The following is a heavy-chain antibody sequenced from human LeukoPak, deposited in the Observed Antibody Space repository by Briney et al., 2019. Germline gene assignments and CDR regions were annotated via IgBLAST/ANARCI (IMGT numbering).Heavy chain of an antibody. D-gene: IGHD6-13*01. CDR1: GFTFTNAW. Sequence: GGSLRLSCAASGFTFTNAWMNWVRQAPGKGLEWVGRIKSKADGETIDYAAPVKGRFTFSRDDSKNMLYLQMNSLRAEDTAVYYCAKDSERSSWFDNWFDPWGQGTLVTVSS. J-gene: IGHJ5*02. V-gene: IGHV3-15*07. CDR3: AKDSERSSWFDNWFDP. CDR2: IKSKADGETI.